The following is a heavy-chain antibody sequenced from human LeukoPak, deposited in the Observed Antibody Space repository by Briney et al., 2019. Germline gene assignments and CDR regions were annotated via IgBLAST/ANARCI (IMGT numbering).Heavy chain of an antibody. Sequence: ASVKVSCKASGYTFTGYYMHWVRQAPGQGLEWMGRINPNSGGTNYAQKFQGRVTMTRDTSISTAYMELSRLRSDDTAVYYCARGTSLEMATILPVTWGQGTLVTVSP. CDR2: INPNSGGT. J-gene: IGHJ4*02. CDR1: GYTFTGYY. D-gene: IGHD5-24*01. CDR3: ARGTSLEMATILPVT. V-gene: IGHV1-2*06.